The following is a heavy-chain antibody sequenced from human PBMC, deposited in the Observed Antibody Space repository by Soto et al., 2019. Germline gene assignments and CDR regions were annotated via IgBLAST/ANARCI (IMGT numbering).Heavy chain of an antibody. CDR3: ARGGEMKYYDSCGYLY. V-gene: IGHV3-74*01. CDR1: GFTFSSYW. Sequence: GGSLRLSCAASGFTFSSYWMSWVRQAPGKGLVWVSSIKRDGTSTSYADSVKGRFTISRDNAKNTLYLQMNSLRAEDTAVYYCARGGEMKYYDSCGYLYWGQGTLVTVSS. J-gene: IGHJ4*02. CDR2: IKRDGTST. D-gene: IGHD3-22*01.